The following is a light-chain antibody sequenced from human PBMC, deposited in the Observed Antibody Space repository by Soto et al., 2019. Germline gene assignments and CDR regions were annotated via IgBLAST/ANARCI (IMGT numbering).Light chain of an antibody. CDR2: GNT. CDR3: QSYASSLRASYV. Sequence: QSVLTQPPSVSGAPGQRVTISCTGSSSNIGAGYEVHWYQHLPGKAPKLLIYGNTNRPSGVPDRFSGSKSGTSASLAITGLQAEDEADYYCQSYASSLRASYVFGGGTKLTVL. J-gene: IGLJ1*01. CDR1: SSNIGAGYE. V-gene: IGLV1-40*01.